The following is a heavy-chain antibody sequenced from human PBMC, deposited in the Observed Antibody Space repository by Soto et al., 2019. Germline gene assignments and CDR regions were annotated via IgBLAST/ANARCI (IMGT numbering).Heavy chain of an antibody. D-gene: IGHD6-6*01. V-gene: IGHV3-7*01. CDR2: IKPDGSGK. J-gene: IGHJ4*02. CDR1: GFTFRSNW. Sequence: GGSLRLSCAASGFTFRSNWMSWVRQAPGRGLEWVANIKPDGSGKYYLDSVRGRFTISRDNAENSLFLQIDSLRVEDTAVYYCARDVVVQELDYWGQGTLVTISS. CDR3: ARDVVVQELDY.